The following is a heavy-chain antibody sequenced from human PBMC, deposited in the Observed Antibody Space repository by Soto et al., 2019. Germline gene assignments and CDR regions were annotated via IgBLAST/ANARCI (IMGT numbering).Heavy chain of an antibody. J-gene: IGHJ3*02. CDR1: GGSFSGYY. D-gene: IGHD5-12*01. CDR3: ARSQGVEMATRGAFDI. Sequence: SETLSLTCAVYGGSFSGYYWSWIRQPPGKGLEWIGEINHSGSTNYNPSLKSRVTISVDTSKNQFSLKLGSVTAADTAVYYCARSQGVEMATRGAFDIWGQGTMVTVSS. CDR2: INHSGST. V-gene: IGHV4-34*01.